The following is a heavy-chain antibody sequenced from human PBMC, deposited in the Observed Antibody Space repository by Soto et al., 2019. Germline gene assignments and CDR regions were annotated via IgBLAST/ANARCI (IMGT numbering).Heavy chain of an antibody. Sequence: SETLSLTCTVSGGSISSGGYYGSWIRQHPGKGLEWIGYIYYSGSTYYNPSLKSRVTISVDTSTNQFSLKLSSVTAADPAVYYGARDKRFLEWLPAVDGMDVWGQGTTVTVSS. CDR1: GGSISSGGYY. CDR2: IYYSGST. CDR3: ARDKRFLEWLPAVDGMDV. J-gene: IGHJ6*02. D-gene: IGHD3-3*01. V-gene: IGHV4-31*03.